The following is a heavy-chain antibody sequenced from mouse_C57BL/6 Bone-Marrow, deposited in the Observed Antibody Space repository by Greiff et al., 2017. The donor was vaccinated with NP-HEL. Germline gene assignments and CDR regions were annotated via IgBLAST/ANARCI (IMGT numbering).Heavy chain of an antibody. Sequence: EVMLVESGGGLVQPGESLKLSCESNEYEFPSHDMSWVRKTPEKRLELVAAINSDGGSPYYPDTMERRFIISRDNTKKTLYLQMSSLRSEDTALYYCARQRNYSNYWYFDVWGTGTTVTVSS. D-gene: IGHD2-5*01. CDR1: EYEFPSHD. J-gene: IGHJ1*03. CDR3: ARQRNYSNYWYFDV. CDR2: INSDGGSP. V-gene: IGHV5-2*01.